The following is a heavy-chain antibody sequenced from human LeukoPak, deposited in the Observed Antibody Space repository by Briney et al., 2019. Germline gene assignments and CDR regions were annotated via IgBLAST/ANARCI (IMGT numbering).Heavy chain of an antibody. J-gene: IGHJ4*02. D-gene: IGHD3/OR15-3a*01. CDR1: GFTFSESG. CDR3: ARKLGSFWSG. V-gene: IGHV3-7*01. CDR2: IKQDGSEK. Sequence: GGSLRLSCAASGFTFSESGMHWVRQAPGKGLEWVANIKQDGSEKYYVDSVKGRFAISRDNAKNSLYLQMNSLRAEDTAVYYCARKLGSFWSGWGQGTLVTVSS.